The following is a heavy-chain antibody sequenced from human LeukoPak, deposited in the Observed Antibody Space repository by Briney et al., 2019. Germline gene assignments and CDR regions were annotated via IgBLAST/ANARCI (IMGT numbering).Heavy chain of an antibody. D-gene: IGHD3-10*01. CDR3: ARVGIRGIPETWWFNP. CDR2: IYYSGST. CDR1: GGSISSYY. J-gene: IGHJ5*02. Sequence: SETLSLTCTVSGGSISSYYWSWIRQPPGKGLEWIGYIYYSGSTYYNPSLKSRVTISVDTSKNQFSLKLTSVTAADTAVYYCARVGIRGIPETWWFNPWGQGTLVTVSS. V-gene: IGHV4-59*01.